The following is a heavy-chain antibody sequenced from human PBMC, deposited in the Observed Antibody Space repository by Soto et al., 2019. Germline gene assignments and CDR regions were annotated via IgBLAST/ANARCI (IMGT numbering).Heavy chain of an antibody. J-gene: IGHJ6*03. V-gene: IGHV4-59*01. D-gene: IGHD3-3*01. CDR2: IYYSGST. Sequence: PSETLSLTCTVSGGSISSYYWSWIRQPPGKGLEWIGYIYYSGSTNYNPSLKSRVTISVDTSKNQFSLKLSSVTAADTAVYYCARDRRFLEWFPMDHYMDVWGKGTTVTVSS. CDR3: ARDRRFLEWFPMDHYMDV. CDR1: GGSISSYY.